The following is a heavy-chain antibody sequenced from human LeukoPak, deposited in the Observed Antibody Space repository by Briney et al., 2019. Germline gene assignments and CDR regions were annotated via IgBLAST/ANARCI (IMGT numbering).Heavy chain of an antibody. CDR3: ARAMVRGVIIIPLDY. V-gene: IGHV3-33*08. Sequence: GGSLRLSCAASGFTFSSYWMHWVRQAPGKGLEWVAVIWYDGSNKYYADSVKGRFTISRDNSKNTLYLQMNSLRAEDTAVYYCARAMVRGVIIIPLDYWGQGTLVTVSS. CDR1: GFTFSSYW. J-gene: IGHJ4*02. D-gene: IGHD3-10*01. CDR2: IWYDGSNK.